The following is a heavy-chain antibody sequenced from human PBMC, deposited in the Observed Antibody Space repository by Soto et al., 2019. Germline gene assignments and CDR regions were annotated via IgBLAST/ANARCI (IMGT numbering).Heavy chain of an antibody. Sequence: EVQLLESGGGLVQPGGSLRLSCAASGFTFSSYAMSWVRQAPGKGLEWVSAISGSGGSTYYADSAKGRFTISRDNSKNTRYPQMNSLRAEDTAVYYCAKAHWGRITMVRGVITTNYYGMDVWGQGTTVTVSS. V-gene: IGHV3-23*01. CDR2: ISGSGGST. D-gene: IGHD3-10*01. CDR3: AKAHWGRITMVRGVITTNYYGMDV. CDR1: GFTFSSYA. J-gene: IGHJ6*02.